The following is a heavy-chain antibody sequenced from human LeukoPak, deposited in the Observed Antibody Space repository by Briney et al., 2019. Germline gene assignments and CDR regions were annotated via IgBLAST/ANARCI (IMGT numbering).Heavy chain of an antibody. Sequence: ASVKVSCKASGYTFTGYYMHWVRQAPGQGLEWMGWINPNSGGTNYAQKFQGRVTKTRDTSISTAYMELSRLRSDDTAVYYCARSAYDSSVNIWGQGTMVSVSS. D-gene: IGHD3-22*01. J-gene: IGHJ3*02. CDR3: ARSAYDSSVNI. CDR1: GYTFTGYY. V-gene: IGHV1-2*02. CDR2: INPNSGGT.